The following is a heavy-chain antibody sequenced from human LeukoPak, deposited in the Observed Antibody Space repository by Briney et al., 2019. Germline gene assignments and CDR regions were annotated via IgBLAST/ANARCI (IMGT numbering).Heavy chain of an antibody. CDR1: KFIFSNYW. V-gene: IGHV3-7*01. CDR2: IKKTGSET. D-gene: IGHD3-10*01. J-gene: IGHJ4*02. Sequence: GGSLRLSCAASKFIFSNYWMSWVRQAPGKGLEWVAYIKKTGSETYYVDSVKGRFTITRDNARNSLFLQMNSLRAEDTAVYYCARGRWTDVARGSYYFDYWGQGTLVSVSS. CDR3: ARGRWTDVARGSYYFDY.